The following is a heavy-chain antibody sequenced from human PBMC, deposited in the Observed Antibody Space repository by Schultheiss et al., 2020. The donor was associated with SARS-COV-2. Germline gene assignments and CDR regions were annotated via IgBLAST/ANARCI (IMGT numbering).Heavy chain of an antibody. CDR1: GGSISSYY. D-gene: IGHD5-24*01. V-gene: IGHV4-59*01. CDR3: ASNIEMATNY. Sequence: SETLSLTCTVSGGSISSYYWSWIRQPPGKGLEWIGEINHSGSTNYNPSLKSRVTISVDTSKNQFSLKLSSVTAADTAVYYCASNIEMATNYWGQGTLVTVSS. CDR2: INHSGST. J-gene: IGHJ4*02.